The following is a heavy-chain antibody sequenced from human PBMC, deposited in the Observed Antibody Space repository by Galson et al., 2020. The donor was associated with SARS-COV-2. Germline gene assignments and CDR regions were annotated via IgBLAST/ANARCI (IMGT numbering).Heavy chain of an antibody. CDR2: ISYDGSNK. CDR3: ARSLAGDSSGY. J-gene: IGHJ4*02. V-gene: IGHV3-30*04. D-gene: IGHD3-22*01. CDR1: GFTFSSYA. Sequence: QLGESLKISCAASGFTFSSYAMHWVRQAPGKGLEWVAVISYDGSNKYYADSVKGRFTISRDNSKNTLYLQMNSLRAEDTAVYYCARSLAGDSSGYWGQGTLVTVSS.